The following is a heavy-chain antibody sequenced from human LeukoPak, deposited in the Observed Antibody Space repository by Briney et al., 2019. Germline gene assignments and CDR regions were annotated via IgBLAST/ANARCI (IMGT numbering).Heavy chain of an antibody. CDR1: GDSISSSSYY. CDR2: IYYSGST. J-gene: IGHJ5*02. V-gene: IGHV4-39*07. CDR3: ARGGVLLWFGEEDWFDP. Sequence: PSETLSLTCAVSGDSISSSSYYWGWIRQPPGKGLEWIGSIYYSGSTYYNPSLKSRVTISVDTSKNQFSLKLSSVTAADTAVYYCARGGVLLWFGEEDWFDPWGQGTLVTVSS. D-gene: IGHD3-10*01.